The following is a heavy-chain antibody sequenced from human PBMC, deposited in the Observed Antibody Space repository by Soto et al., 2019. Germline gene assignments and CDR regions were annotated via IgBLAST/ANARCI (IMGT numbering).Heavy chain of an antibody. CDR1: GFTFDDYA. J-gene: IGHJ3*02. CDR2: ISWNSGSI. V-gene: IGHV3-9*01. Sequence: PGGSLRLSCAASGFTFDDYAMHWVRQAPGKGLEWVSGISWNSGSIGYADSVKGRFTISRDNAKNSLYLQMNSLRAEDTALYYCAKDRDHTGRAVAFDIWGQGTMVTVSS. CDR3: AKDRDHTGRAVAFDI. D-gene: IGHD3-10*01.